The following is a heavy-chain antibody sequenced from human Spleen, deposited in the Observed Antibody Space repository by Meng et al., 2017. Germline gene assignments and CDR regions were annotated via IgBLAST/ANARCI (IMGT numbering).Heavy chain of an antibody. V-gene: IGHV1-69*06. D-gene: IGHD3-9*01. CDR2: IVPIFGTP. CDR3: ASRDDFLTGADY. Sequence: QAVLVQSGAGVKKPGFSVKVSCKASGGTFSTSIINWVRQAPGQGLEWVGGIVPIFGTPDYAQKFQGRVTITADKSTSTAYMELSSLRSEDTAMYYCASRDDFLTGADYWGQGSLVTVSS. CDR1: GGTFSTSI. J-gene: IGHJ4*02.